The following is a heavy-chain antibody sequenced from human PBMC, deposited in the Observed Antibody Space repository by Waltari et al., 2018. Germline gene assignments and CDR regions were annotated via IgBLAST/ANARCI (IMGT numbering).Heavy chain of an antibody. V-gene: IGHV1-69-2*01. CDR2: VAPEDGET. CDR1: GYSFPDYY. J-gene: IGHJ3*01. CDR3: ATRLSILAFDV. D-gene: IGHD3-9*01. Sequence: VQLVQSGADVKKPGATVKISCKASGYSFPDYYIHWVKQAPGKGLEWMGHVAPEDGETVFAESFQGRLPITADTSIDTSYMHLSRPRFDDTAFYYCATRLSILAFDVWGQGTVVTVSS.